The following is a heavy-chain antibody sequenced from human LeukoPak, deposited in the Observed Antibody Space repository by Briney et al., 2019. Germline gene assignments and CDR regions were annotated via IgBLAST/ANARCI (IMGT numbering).Heavy chain of an antibody. V-gene: IGHV3-7*01. CDR3: ARVQDGYNQRYYYYYMDV. D-gene: IGHD5-24*01. Sequence: GGSLRLSCAASGFTFSSYWMSWVRQAPGKGLGWVANIKQDGSEKYYVDSVKGRFTISRDNAKNSLYLQMNSLRAEDTAVYYCARVQDGYNQRYYYYYMDVWGKGTTVTVSS. CDR1: GFTFSSYW. CDR2: IKQDGSEK. J-gene: IGHJ6*03.